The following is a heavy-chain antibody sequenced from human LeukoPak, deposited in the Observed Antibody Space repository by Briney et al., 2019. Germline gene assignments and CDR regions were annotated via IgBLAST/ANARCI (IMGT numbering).Heavy chain of an antibody. V-gene: IGHV3-9*01. CDR3: AKDKAPLYSGYDWDLDF. D-gene: IGHD5-12*01. Sequence: GRSLRLSCAASGFTFHHYAIHWVRQVPGKGLEWVSGISWNSAYIGYAGSVKGRFTISRDNAKNSVYLQMNSLRAEDTALYYCAKDKAPLYSGYDWDLDFWGQGTMVTVSS. CDR2: ISWNSAYI. CDR1: GFTFHHYA. J-gene: IGHJ4*02.